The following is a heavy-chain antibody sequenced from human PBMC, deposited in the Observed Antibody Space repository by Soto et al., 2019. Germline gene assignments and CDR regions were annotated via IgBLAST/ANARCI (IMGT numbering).Heavy chain of an antibody. J-gene: IGHJ3*02. Sequence: ASVKVSCKASGYTFTSYGISCVRQAPGQGLEWMGWISAYNGNTNYAQKLQGRVTMTTDTSTSTAYMELRSLRSDDTAVYYCARDLVPYYDILNGYHDAFDIWGQGTMVTVSS. CDR1: GYTFTSYG. V-gene: IGHV1-18*01. D-gene: IGHD3-9*01. CDR3: ARDLVPYYDILNGYHDAFDI. CDR2: ISAYNGNT.